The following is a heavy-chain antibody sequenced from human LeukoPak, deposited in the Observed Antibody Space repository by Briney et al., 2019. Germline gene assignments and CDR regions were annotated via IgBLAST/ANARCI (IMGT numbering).Heavy chain of an antibody. V-gene: IGHV4-59*01. D-gene: IGHD6-19*01. Sequence: KSSETLSLTCTVSGDSISSYYWNWFRQPPGKGLEWIGYTYYRGNTNYNPSLKRRVTMSVDTSMNQFSLKLSSVTAADTAMYYCARGFSGWYYFDYWGQGTLVTVSS. CDR2: TYYRGNT. CDR3: ARGFSGWYYFDY. J-gene: IGHJ4*02. CDR1: GDSISSYY.